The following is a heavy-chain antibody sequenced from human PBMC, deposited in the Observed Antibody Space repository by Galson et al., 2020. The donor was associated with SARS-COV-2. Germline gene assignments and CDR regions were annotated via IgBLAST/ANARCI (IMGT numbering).Heavy chain of an antibody. V-gene: IGHV4-34*01. CDR2: INSSGST. CDR1: GGSFSGYY. D-gene: IGHD2-8*02. CDR3: AREENFFLVGTVTLMWNFDY. Sequence: SETLSLTCAVYGGSFSGYYWCWIRQPPGKGLEWIGEINSSGSTHYNPSLKSRVTISVDTSKNHFALKLSSVTAADTAVLYCAREENFFLVGTVTLMWNFDYWGQLTLVTVA. J-gene: IGHJ4*02.